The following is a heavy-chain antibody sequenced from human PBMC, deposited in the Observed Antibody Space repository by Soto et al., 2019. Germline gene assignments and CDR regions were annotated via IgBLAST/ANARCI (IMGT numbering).Heavy chain of an antibody. CDR1: GFTFSSYS. D-gene: IGHD6-13*01. Sequence: PGGSLRLSCAASGFTFSSYSMNWVRQAPGKGLEWVSSISSSSSYIYYADSVKGRFTISRDNAKNSLYLQMNSLRAEDTAVYYCARDPMREYSSPLRYYYYGMDVWGQGTTVTVSS. CDR3: ARDPMREYSSPLRYYYYGMDV. CDR2: ISSSSSYI. J-gene: IGHJ6*02. V-gene: IGHV3-21*01.